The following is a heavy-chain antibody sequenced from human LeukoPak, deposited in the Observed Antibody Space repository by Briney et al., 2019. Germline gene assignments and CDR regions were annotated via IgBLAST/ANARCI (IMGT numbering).Heavy chain of an antibody. D-gene: IGHD4-23*01. J-gene: IGHJ6*03. V-gene: IGHV4-34*01. CDR3: ARGGYGGNDGHMDV. CDR1: GGSFSGYY. Sequence: PSETLSLTCAVYGGSFSGYYWSWIRQPPGKGLEWIGEINHSGSTNYNPSLKSRVTISVDTSKNQFSLKLSSVTAADTAVYYCARGGYGGNDGHMDVWGKGTTVTVSS. CDR2: INHSGST.